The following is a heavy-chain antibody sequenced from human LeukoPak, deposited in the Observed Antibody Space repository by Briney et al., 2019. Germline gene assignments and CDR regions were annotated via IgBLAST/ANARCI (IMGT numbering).Heavy chain of an antibody. V-gene: IGHV3-23*01. CDR3: AKWGDYDILTGYYDSDY. CDR1: GFIFSNYA. J-gene: IGHJ4*01. CDR2: IGGRDGGT. Sequence: GGSLRLSCAASGFIFSNYAMSWVRQAPGKGLEWVSAIGGRDGGTYYADSVKGRFTVSRDDPKNTLYLQMNTLRVEDTAVYYCAKWGDYDILTGYYDSDYWGRGTLVTVSS. D-gene: IGHD3-9*01.